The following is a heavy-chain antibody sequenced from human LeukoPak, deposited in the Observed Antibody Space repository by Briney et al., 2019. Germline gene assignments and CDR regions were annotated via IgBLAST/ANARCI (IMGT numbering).Heavy chain of an antibody. CDR2: ISAYNGNT. CDR1: GYTFTSYG. V-gene: IGHV1-18*01. CDR3: ARDVGRSYDLDY. Sequence: SSVKVSCKASGYTFTSYGISWVRQAPGQGLEWMGWISAYNGNTDYAQSLQGRVTMTIDTSTSTVYMELRSLRSDDTAVYYCARDVGRSYDLDYWGQGTLVTVSS. J-gene: IGHJ4*02. D-gene: IGHD3-16*01.